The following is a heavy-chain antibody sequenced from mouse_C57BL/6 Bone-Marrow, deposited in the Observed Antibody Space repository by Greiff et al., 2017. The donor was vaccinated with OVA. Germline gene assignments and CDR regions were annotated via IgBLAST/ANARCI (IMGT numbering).Heavy chain of an antibody. CDR3: ARGDYYGPCYAMDY. Sequence: EVKLVESGGGLVKPGGSLKLSCAASGFTFSSYAMSWVRQTPEKRLEWVATISDGGSYTYYPDNVKGRFTISRDNAKNNLYLQMSQLKSEDTAMYYCARGDYYGPCYAMDYWGQGTSVTVSS. V-gene: IGHV5-4*03. CDR1: GFTFSSYA. D-gene: IGHD1-2*01. J-gene: IGHJ4*01. CDR2: ISDGGSYT.